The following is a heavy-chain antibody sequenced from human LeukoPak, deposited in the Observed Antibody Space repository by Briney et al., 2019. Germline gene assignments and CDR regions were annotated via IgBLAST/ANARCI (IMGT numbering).Heavy chain of an antibody. Sequence: GGSLRLSCAVSGFTFSSNWMSWVRQAPGKGLEWVANIKQDGSEKYYVDSMKGRFTISRDNAKNSLYLQMNSLRAEDMAVYYCVKRWTGTTIGQQDYWGQGTLVTVSS. D-gene: IGHD1-1*01. V-gene: IGHV3-7*01. CDR2: IKQDGSEK. CDR3: VKRWTGTTIGQQDY. CDR1: GFTFSSNW. J-gene: IGHJ4*02.